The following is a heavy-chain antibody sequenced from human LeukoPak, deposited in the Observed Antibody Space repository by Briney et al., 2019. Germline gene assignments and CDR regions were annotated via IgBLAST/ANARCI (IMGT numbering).Heavy chain of an antibody. V-gene: IGHV4-4*07. Sequence: NPSETLSLTCTVSGGSTSSYYWSWIRQPAGKGLEWIGRIYTSGSTNYNPSLKSRVTMSVDTSKNQFSLKLSSVTAADTAVYYCARDLRDWTSLRYFDWPHNWFDPWGQGTLVTVSS. J-gene: IGHJ5*02. CDR3: ARDLRDWTSLRYFDWPHNWFDP. D-gene: IGHD3-9*01. CDR1: GGSTSSYY. CDR2: IYTSGST.